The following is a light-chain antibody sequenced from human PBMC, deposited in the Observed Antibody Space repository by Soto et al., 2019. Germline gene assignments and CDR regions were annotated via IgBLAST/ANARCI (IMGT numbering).Light chain of an antibody. CDR1: QDISSS. J-gene: IGKJ1*01. CDR3: QQYRGWPRT. Sequence: AIQLTQSPSSLSASVGDRVTITCRASQDISSSLAWYQQKAGKAPKLLIYGASILQSGVPSGFSGSGFGTDFTLTISSLRAEDFAVYYCQQYRGWPRTFGQGTKVEIK. CDR2: GAS. V-gene: IGKV1-13*02.